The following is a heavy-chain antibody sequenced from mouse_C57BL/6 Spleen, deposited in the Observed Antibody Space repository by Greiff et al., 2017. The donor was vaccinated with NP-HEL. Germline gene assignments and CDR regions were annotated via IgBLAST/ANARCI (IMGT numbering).Heavy chain of an antibody. CDR3: ARGLDSSGPYYYAMDY. Sequence: QVQLQQSGAELAKPGASVKLSCKASGYTFTSYWMHWVKQRPGQGLEWIGYINPSSGYTKYNQKFKDKATLTADKSSSTAYIQLSSLTYEDSAVYYCARGLDSSGPYYYAMDYWGQGTSVTVSS. CDR2: INPSSGYT. V-gene: IGHV1-7*01. J-gene: IGHJ4*01. CDR1: GYTFTSYW. D-gene: IGHD3-2*02.